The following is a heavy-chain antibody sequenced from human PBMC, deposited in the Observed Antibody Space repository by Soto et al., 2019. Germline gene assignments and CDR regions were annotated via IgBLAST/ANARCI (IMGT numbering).Heavy chain of an antibody. J-gene: IGHJ4*02. D-gene: IGHD3-22*01. V-gene: IGHV1-18*01. CDR2: ISAYNGNT. CDR3: ARNYYDSSGYYYVDGWYFDY. Sequence: GASVKVSCKASGYTFTSYGISWVRQAPGQGLEWMGWISAYNGNTNYAQKLQGRVTMTTDTSTSTVYMELSSLRSEDTAVYYCARNYYDSSGYYYVDGWYFDYWGQGTLVTVSS. CDR1: GYTFTSYG.